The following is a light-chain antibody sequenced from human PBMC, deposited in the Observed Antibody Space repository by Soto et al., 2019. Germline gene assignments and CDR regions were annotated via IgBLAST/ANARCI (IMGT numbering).Light chain of an antibody. CDR2: KAS. V-gene: IGKV1-5*03. Sequence: DIQMTQSPSTLSASVGDRVTITCRASQSIGGWLAWYQQKPGKAPKLLIYKASNLESGVPSRFSGSGSGTEVTLTISSLQPDDFATYYCQQYNSYSYTFGQGTKLEIK. J-gene: IGKJ2*01. CDR1: QSIGGW. CDR3: QQYNSYSYT.